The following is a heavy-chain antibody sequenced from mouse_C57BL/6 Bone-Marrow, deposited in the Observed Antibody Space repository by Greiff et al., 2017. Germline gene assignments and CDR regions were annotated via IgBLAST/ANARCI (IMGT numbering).Heavy chain of an antibody. Sequence: VQLQQSGAELVRPGASVKLSCTASGFNIKDDYMHWVKQRPEQGLEWIGWIDPENGDTEYASKFQGKATITADTSSNTAYLQLSSLASEDAAFYCCSTLDYGGSQGGQGTLVTVSA. D-gene: IGHD1-1*01. V-gene: IGHV14-4*01. J-gene: IGHJ3*01. CDR3: STLDYGGSQ. CDR1: GFNIKDDY. CDR2: IDPENGDT.